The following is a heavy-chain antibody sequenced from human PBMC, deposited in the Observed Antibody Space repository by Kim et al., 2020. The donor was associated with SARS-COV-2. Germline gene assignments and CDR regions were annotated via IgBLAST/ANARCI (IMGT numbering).Heavy chain of an antibody. V-gene: IGHV3-21*04. J-gene: IGHJ6*02. CDR3: ARGDSEEQWLVPLGYYYGMDV. CDR2: ISSSSSYI. CDR1: GFTFSSYS. Sequence: GGSLRLSCAASGFTFSSYSMNWVRQAPGKGLEWVSSISSSSSYIYYADSVKGRFTISRDNAKNSLYLQMNSLRAEDTAVYYCARGDSEEQWLVPLGYYYGMDVWGQGTTVTVSS. D-gene: IGHD6-19*01.